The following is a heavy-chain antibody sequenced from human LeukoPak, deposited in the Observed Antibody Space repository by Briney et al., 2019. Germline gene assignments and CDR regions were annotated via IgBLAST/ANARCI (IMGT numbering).Heavy chain of an antibody. D-gene: IGHD6-13*01. CDR2: ISYDGSNK. CDR3: AKATFAAAGTDRWFDP. CDR1: GFTFSSYG. J-gene: IGHJ5*02. V-gene: IGHV3-30*18. Sequence: GGSLRLSCAASGFTFSSYGMHWVRQAPGKGLEWVAVISYDGSNKYYADSVKGRFTISRDNSKNTLYLQMNSLRAEDTAVYYCAKATFAAAGTDRWFDPWGQGTLVTVPS.